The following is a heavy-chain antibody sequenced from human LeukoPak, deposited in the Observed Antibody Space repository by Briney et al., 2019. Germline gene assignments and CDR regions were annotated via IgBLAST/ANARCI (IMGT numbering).Heavy chain of an antibody. V-gene: IGHV4-4*08. J-gene: IGHJ6*03. CDR2: IYSSGST. CDR1: GGSISSYY. CDR3: AGIAAAGTESWYYYMDV. Sequence: SETLSLTCTVSGGSISSYYWSWIRQPPGKGLEWIAYIYSSGSTKYNPFLKSRVTISVDTSKNQFSLKLSSVTAADTAVYYCAGIAAAGTESWYYYMDVWGKGTTVTISS. D-gene: IGHD6-13*01.